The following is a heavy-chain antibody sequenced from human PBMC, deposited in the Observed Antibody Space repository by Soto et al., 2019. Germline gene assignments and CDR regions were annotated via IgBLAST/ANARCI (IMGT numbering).Heavy chain of an antibody. Sequence: GGSLRLSCAASGFTFSSYAMHWVRQAPGKGLEWVAVISYDGSNKYYADSVKGRFTISRDNSKNTLYLQMNSLRAEDTAVYYCGKVADSGYYTVDRWGQGTLVTVS. D-gene: IGHD3-22*01. CDR3: GKVADSGYYTVDR. CDR1: GFTFSSYA. CDR2: ISYDGSNK. J-gene: IGHJ5*02. V-gene: IGHV3-30-3*02.